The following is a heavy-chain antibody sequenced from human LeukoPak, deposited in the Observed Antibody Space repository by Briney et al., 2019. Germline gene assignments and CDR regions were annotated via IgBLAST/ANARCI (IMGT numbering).Heavy chain of an antibody. V-gene: IGHV4-61*01. CDR3: ARDGHETRPPDGSGSSSSFYYYYYMDV. J-gene: IGHJ6*03. CDR2: IFYRGRT. CDR1: GGSISSSTYY. D-gene: IGHD3-10*01. Sequence: NPSETLSLTCTVSGGSISSSTYYWNWIRQPPGKGLEWIGSIFYRGRTSYNPSLKSRVILSVDTSKNWFSLKLSSVTAADTAVYYCARDGHETRPPDGSGSSSSFYYYYYMDVWGKGTTVTISS.